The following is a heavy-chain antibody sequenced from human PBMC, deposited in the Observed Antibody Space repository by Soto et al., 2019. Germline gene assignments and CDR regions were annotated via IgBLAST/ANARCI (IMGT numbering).Heavy chain of an antibody. Sequence: PGGSLGLACAASGVSFSSYSMNGVRQAPGKGLEWVSYISSSSSTIYYADSVKGRFTISRDNAKNSLYLQMNSLRDEDTAVYYSARDTKWLRSIPLDYWGQGTLVTVSS. CDR3: ARDTKWLRSIPLDY. CDR1: GVSFSSYS. CDR2: ISSSSSTI. J-gene: IGHJ4*02. V-gene: IGHV3-48*02. D-gene: IGHD5-12*01.